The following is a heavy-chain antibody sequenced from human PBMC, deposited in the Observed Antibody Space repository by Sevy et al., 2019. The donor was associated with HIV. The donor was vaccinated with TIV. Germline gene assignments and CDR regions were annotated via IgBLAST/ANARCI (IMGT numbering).Heavy chain of an antibody. Sequence: ASVKVSCKASADTFTAYYMHWVRQAPGQGLEWMGWINPNSGDTSYAQKFQGRVTMTTDTSITTAYMDLTRLGSDDTAVYYCARAGRIFGGGGWIDPWGQGTLVTVSS. D-gene: IGHD3-3*01. CDR2: INPNSGDT. CDR3: ARAGRIFGGGGWIDP. V-gene: IGHV1-2*02. CDR1: ADTFTAYY. J-gene: IGHJ5*02.